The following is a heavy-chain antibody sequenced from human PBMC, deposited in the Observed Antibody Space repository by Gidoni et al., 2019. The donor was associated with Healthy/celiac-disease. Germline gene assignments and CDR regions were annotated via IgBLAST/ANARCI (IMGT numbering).Heavy chain of an antibody. Sequence: EVQRVESGGGLVKPGGSLRLSCADSGFTFSGDSMNWCRQAPGKGLAWVSSISISSSYLYYAASVKGRFIISRDNAKNSMYPQMNSLRAEDMAVYYCARYIAAAGSYAFDIWGQGTMVTVSS. J-gene: IGHJ3*02. CDR3: ARYIAAAGSYAFDI. CDR1: GFTFSGDS. V-gene: IGHV3-21*01. D-gene: IGHD6-13*01. CDR2: ISISSSYL.